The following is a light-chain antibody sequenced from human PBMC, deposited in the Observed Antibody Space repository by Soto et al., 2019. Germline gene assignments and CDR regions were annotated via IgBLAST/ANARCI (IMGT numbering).Light chain of an antibody. V-gene: IGLV2-14*01. CDR2: EVN. CDR1: SSGTLNY. J-gene: IGLJ2*01. Sequence: QSALTQPASVSGSPGQSITISCTGISSGTLNYVSWYQHHPGKAPKLMIYEVNNRPSGISNRFSGSKSGKTASLTISGLQPEDEADYYCSSYTTSSTLLFGGGTKLTVL. CDR3: SSYTTSSTLL.